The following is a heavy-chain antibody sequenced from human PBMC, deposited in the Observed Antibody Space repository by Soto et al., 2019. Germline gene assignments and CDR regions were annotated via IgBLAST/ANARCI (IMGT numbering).Heavy chain of an antibody. CDR1: GGSFSGYY. J-gene: IGHJ6*02. D-gene: IGHD2-21*02. Sequence: QVQLQQWGAGLLKPSETLSLTCAVYGGSFSGYYWSWIRQPPGKGLEWIGEINHSGSTNYNPSPKSRITISVDTSKIQFSLQLSSVAAADTAVYYCARHGWEAGVTAIRGYFSYYGMDVWGQGTTVTVSS. CDR3: ARHGWEAGVTAIRGYFSYYGMDV. V-gene: IGHV4-34*01. CDR2: INHSGST.